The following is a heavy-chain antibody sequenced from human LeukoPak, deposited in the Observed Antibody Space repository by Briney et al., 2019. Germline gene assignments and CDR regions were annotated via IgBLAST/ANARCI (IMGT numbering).Heavy chain of an antibody. Sequence: GGSLRLSCEASGFTFNAYAMHWVRQAPGKGLEWVSLINKDGSATYYADSVKGRFTISRDNSKNSLYLQMNSLRSEDTALYYCATWAFYHSLDVWGQGTTVTVSS. CDR1: GFTFNAYA. V-gene: IGHV3-43*02. CDR3: ATWAFYHSLDV. J-gene: IGHJ6*02. D-gene: IGHD1-26*01. CDR2: INKDGSAT.